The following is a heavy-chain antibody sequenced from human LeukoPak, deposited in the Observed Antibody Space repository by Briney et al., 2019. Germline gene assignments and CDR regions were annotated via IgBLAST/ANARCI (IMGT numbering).Heavy chain of an antibody. D-gene: IGHD6-19*01. CDR2: MNPNSGNT. CDR1: GYTFTSYD. CDR3: AIRPYSSGWYGGYGMDV. Sequence: GASVKVSCKASGYTFTSYDINWVRQATGQGLEWMGWMNPNSGNTGYAQKFQGRVTMTRNTSISTAYMELSSLRSEDTAVYHCAIRPYSSGWYGGYGMDVWGQGTTVTVSS. J-gene: IGHJ6*02. V-gene: IGHV1-8*01.